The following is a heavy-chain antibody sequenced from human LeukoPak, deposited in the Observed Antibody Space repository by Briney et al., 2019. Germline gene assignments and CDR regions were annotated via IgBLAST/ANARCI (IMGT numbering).Heavy chain of an antibody. CDR2: ISGSGGST. Sequence: GGSLRLSCAASGFTVSSNYMSWVRQAPGKGLEWVSVISGSGGSTYYADSVKGRFTISRDNSKNTLYLQMNSLRAEDTAVYYCANPVATANWGQGTLVTVSS. V-gene: IGHV3-23*01. CDR1: GFTVSSNY. D-gene: IGHD5-18*01. J-gene: IGHJ4*02. CDR3: ANPVATAN.